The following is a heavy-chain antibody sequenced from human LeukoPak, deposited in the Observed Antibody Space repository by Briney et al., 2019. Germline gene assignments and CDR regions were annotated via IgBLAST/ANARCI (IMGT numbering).Heavy chain of an antibody. CDR1: GYSISSGYY. Sequence: SETLSLTCTVSGYSISSGYYWGWIRQPPGKGLEWIGSIYHSGSTYYNPSLKSRVTISVDTSKNQFSLKLSSVTAADTAVYYCAGRSSSRSYYYGMDVWGQGTTVTVSS. D-gene: IGHD6-13*01. CDR3: AGRSSSRSYYYGMDV. J-gene: IGHJ6*02. CDR2: IYHSGST. V-gene: IGHV4-38-2*02.